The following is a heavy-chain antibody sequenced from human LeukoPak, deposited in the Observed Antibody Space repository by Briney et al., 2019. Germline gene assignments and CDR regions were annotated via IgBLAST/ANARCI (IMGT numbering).Heavy chain of an antibody. CDR2: INHSGST. J-gene: IGHJ4*02. V-gene: IGHV4-34*01. CDR1: GGSFSGYY. Sequence: SETLSLTCAVYGGSFSGYYWSWIREPPGKGLEWIGEINHSGSTNYNPSRKSRVTISVETSKNQFSLKLSSVTAADTAVYYCARGFGSGREYYFDYWGQGTLVTVSS. CDR3: ARGFGSGREYYFDY. D-gene: IGHD3-10*01.